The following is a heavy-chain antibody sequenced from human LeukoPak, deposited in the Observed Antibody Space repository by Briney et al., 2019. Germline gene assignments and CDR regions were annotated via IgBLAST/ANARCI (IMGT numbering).Heavy chain of an antibody. CDR2: ISGSGGST. CDR1: GFTFSSYA. V-gene: IGHV3-23*01. D-gene: IGHD3-10*01. Sequence: GGSLRLSCAASGFTFSSYAMSWVRQAPGKGLEWVSAISGSGGSTYYADSVKGRFTISRDNSKNTLYLQMNSLRAEDTAVYYCARRRVRGVMVFDYWGQGTLVTVPS. CDR3: ARRRVRGVMVFDY. J-gene: IGHJ4*02.